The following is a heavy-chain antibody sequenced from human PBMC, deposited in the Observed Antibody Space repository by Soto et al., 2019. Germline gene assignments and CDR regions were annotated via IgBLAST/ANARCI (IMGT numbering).Heavy chain of an antibody. V-gene: IGHV1-18*01. J-gene: IGHJ5*02. CDR3: ARDCEGVGYYYDSSGPSFDP. Sequence: QVQLVQSGAEVKKPGASVKVSCKASGYTFTSYGISWVRQAPGQGLEWMGWISAYNGNTNYAQKLQGRVTMTTDTSTSTAYMELRSLRSDDTAVYYCARDCEGVGYYYDSSGPSFDPWGQGTLVTVSS. D-gene: IGHD3-22*01. CDR2: ISAYNGNT. CDR1: GYTFTSYG.